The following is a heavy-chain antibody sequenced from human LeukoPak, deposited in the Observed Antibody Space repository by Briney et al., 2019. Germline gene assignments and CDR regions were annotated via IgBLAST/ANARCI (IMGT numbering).Heavy chain of an antibody. CDR2: ISYDGSNK. CDR1: GFTFSSYW. V-gene: IGHV3-30*18. Sequence: RSGGSLRLSCAASGFTFSSYWMSWVRQAPGKGLEWVAVISYDGSNKYYADSVKGRFTISRDNSKNTLYLQMNSLRAEDTAVYYCAKAEYLLWGQGTLVTVSS. CDR3: AKAEYLL. D-gene: IGHD2-15*01. J-gene: IGHJ4*02.